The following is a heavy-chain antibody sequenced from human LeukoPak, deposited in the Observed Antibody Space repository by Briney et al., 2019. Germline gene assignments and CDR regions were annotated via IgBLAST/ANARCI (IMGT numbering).Heavy chain of an antibody. CDR1: GGSISSYY. Sequence: SETLSLTCTVSGGSISSYYWSWVRQPAGKGLEWVGRIYTSGSTNYNPALKRRVTMSVDTSKNQFALKLSSVTDADTAVYYCASGPGYSSGWYPGMDVWGPGTTVTV. D-gene: IGHD6-19*01. J-gene: IGHJ6*02. CDR3: ASGPGYSSGWYPGMDV. CDR2: IYTSGST. V-gene: IGHV4-4*07.